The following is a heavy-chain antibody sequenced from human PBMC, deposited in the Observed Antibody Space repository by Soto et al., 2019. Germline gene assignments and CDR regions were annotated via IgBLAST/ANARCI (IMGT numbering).Heavy chain of an antibody. J-gene: IGHJ4*02. CDR2: ISFYNGNT. CDR1: GYTLSNYA. V-gene: IGHV1-18*01. Sequence: QVQLVQSGAEVRKPGASVKVSCKASGYTLSNYAISWVRQAPGQGLEWLGWISFYNGNTKYAQKYQGRVTMTRDTYRCTAYMELRSLRSDDTAVYFCARFPEAVAAYFDYWGQGTLVTVSS. CDR3: ARFPEAVAAYFDY. D-gene: IGHD6-19*01.